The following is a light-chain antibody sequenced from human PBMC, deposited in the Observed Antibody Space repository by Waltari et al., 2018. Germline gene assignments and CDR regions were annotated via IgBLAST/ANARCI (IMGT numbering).Light chain of an antibody. Sequence: EVVMTQYKVTPSLSPGKTVTLSCRASQSVASYLAWYQQKSGQAPRLLIYGASSRATGVPARFSGGGSATEFTLTISGLQSEDFAVYYCQQYGNLPPYTFGQGTQLEIK. CDR2: GAS. V-gene: IGKV3-15*01. J-gene: IGKJ2*01. CDR1: QSVASY. CDR3: QQYGNLPPYT.